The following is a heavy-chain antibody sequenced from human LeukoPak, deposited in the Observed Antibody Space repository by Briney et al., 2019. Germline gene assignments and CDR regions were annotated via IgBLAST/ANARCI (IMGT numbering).Heavy chain of an antibody. Sequence: GESLKISCKGSGYSFTSYWIGWVRQMPGKGLEWMGIIYPGDSDTRYSPSFQGQVTILADKSISTAYLQWSSLKASDTAMYYCARSLGYCSSTSCYSNWFDPWGQGTLVTVSS. V-gene: IGHV5-51*01. CDR3: ARSLGYCSSTSCYSNWFDP. CDR1: GYSFTSYW. CDR2: IYPGDSDT. D-gene: IGHD2-2*01. J-gene: IGHJ5*02.